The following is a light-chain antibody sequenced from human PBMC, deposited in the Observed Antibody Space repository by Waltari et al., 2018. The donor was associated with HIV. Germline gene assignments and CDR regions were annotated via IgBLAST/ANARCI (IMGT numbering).Light chain of an antibody. CDR1: QDISNY. CDR3: QQYDNVPPT. J-gene: IGKJ4*01. V-gene: IGKV1-33*01. Sequence: DIQMTQSPSSLSASVGDRVTITCQASQDISNYLNWYQQKPGKAPKLLIFDASNLETGVPSRLSGSGSGIDFTFTISSLQPEDIATYYCQQYDNVPPTFGGGTKVEIK. CDR2: DAS.